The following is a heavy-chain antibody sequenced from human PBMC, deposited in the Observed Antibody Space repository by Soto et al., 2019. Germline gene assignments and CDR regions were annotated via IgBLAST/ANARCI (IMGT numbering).Heavy chain of an antibody. CDR3: ARISRYCSGGSCYFVFDY. V-gene: IGHV2-26*01. CDR1: GCSLINARMG. Sequence: CGPTLGIPTATLTLTCTVSGCSLINARMGVSWISETKGQRLEWLAHIFSNDENSYSTSLKSRLTISKDTSKSQVVLTMTNMDPVDTATYYCARISRYCSGGSCYFVFDYWGQGTLFTVSS. D-gene: IGHD2-15*01. J-gene: IGHJ4*02. CDR2: IFSNDEN.